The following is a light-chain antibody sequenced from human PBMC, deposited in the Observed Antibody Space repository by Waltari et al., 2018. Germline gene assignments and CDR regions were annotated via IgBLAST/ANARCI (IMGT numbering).Light chain of an antibody. Sequence: EIVLTQSPATLSLSPGERATLSCRASQSVSYYLARYQQRPGQAPRLLIHDTSHRATGIPDRFSGSGSETDFTLTISSLEPEDFAVYYCQQRRNWPLTFGGGTKVEIK. CDR1: QSVSYY. CDR3: QQRRNWPLT. V-gene: IGKV3-11*01. J-gene: IGKJ4*01. CDR2: DTS.